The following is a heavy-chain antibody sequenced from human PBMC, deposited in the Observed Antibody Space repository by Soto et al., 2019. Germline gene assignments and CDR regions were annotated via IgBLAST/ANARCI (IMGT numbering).Heavy chain of an antibody. D-gene: IGHD3-22*01. CDR1: GYTFTSYD. V-gene: IGHV1-8*01. Sequence: QVQLVQSGAEVKKPGASVKVSCKASGYTFTSYDINWVRQATGQGLEWMGWMNPNSGNTGYAQKFQGRVTMTRNTPISTAYMELSSLRSEDTAVYYCARGGYYYDSSGQGYFDYWGQGTLVTVSS. J-gene: IGHJ4*02. CDR2: MNPNSGNT. CDR3: ARGGYYYDSSGQGYFDY.